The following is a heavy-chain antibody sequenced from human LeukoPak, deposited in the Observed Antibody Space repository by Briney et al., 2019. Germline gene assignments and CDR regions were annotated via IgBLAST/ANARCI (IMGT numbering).Heavy chain of an antibody. Sequence: ASVKVSCKASGYTFTSYYMHWVRQAPGQGLEWMGIINPSGGSTSYAQKFQGRVTMTRDMSTSTVYMELSSLRSEDTAVYYCARGGYSSGWYYYYYMDVWGKGTTVTVSS. CDR1: GYTFTSYY. D-gene: IGHD6-19*01. CDR3: ARGGYSSGWYYYYYMDV. V-gene: IGHV1-46*01. CDR2: INPSGGST. J-gene: IGHJ6*03.